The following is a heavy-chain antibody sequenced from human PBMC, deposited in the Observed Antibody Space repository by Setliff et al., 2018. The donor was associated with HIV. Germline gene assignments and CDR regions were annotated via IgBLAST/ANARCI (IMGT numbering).Heavy chain of an antibody. D-gene: IGHD6-13*01. Sequence: LSLTCTVSGGSISTGVYYWSWIRQPADKALEWIGRVSASGSTNYNPSLESRVTLSIDTSNNQFSLKLTSVTATDTAVYYCARVYSRSWFFFDHWGQGILVTVSS. CDR2: VSASGST. CDR3: ARVYSRSWFFFDH. CDR1: GGSISTGVYY. V-gene: IGHV4-61*02. J-gene: IGHJ4*02.